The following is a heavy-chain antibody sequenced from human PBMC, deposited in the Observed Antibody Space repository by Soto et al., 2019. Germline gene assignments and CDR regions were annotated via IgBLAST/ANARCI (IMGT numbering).Heavy chain of an antibody. D-gene: IGHD2-15*01. CDR3: ARGPGGPDGPGDY. CDR2: INAGNGNT. V-gene: IGHV1-3*01. CDR1: GYTFTSYA. J-gene: IGHJ4*02. Sequence: QVQLVQSGAEVKKPGASVKVSCKASGYTFTSYAMHWVRQAPGQRLEWMGWINAGNGNTKHSQKLQGRVTITRDTSASTAYIEMSSLRSEDTAVYYCARGPGGPDGPGDYWGQGTLVTVSS.